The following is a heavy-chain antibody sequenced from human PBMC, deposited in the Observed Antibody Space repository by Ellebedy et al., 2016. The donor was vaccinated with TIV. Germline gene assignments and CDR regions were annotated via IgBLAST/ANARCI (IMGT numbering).Heavy chain of an antibody. J-gene: IGHJ4*02. V-gene: IGHV4-59*11. Sequence: MPSETLSLTCSISGGSIGYHYYTWLRQPPGKGLEWIGYVYYSGSTRYHTSLNSRVTISLDTTNNQFSLKVASVTAADTALYYCARGSGGPYRELDHWGQGTQVTVSS. CDR1: GGSIGYHY. D-gene: IGHD3-10*01. CDR3: ARGSGGPYRELDH. CDR2: VYYSGST.